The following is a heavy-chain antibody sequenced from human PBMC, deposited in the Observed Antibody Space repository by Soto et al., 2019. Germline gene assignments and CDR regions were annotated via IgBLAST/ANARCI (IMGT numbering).Heavy chain of an antibody. D-gene: IGHD6-19*01. CDR1: GYTFTGYY. CDR3: ARDGAVANYGMDV. Sequence: ASVKVSCKASGYTFTGYYMHWVRQAPGQGLEWMGWINPNSGGTNYAQKFQGWVTMTRDTSISTAYMELSRLRSDDTAVYYCARDGAVANYGMDVWGQGTTVTVSS. V-gene: IGHV1-2*04. CDR2: INPNSGGT. J-gene: IGHJ6*02.